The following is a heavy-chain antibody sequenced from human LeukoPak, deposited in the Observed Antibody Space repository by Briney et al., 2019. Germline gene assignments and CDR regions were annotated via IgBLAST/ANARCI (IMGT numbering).Heavy chain of an antibody. V-gene: IGHV3-7*01. CDR1: GFTFSSQW. D-gene: IGHD4-23*01. Sequence: PGGSLRLSCAASGFTFSSQWMSWVRQAPGKGLEWVANIKQDGNEKYYVDSVKGRFTISRDNAKNSLSLQMNSLRAEDTAVYYCARGSPTRNYGVKAHFGYWGQGTLVTVSS. CDR2: IKQDGNEK. J-gene: IGHJ4*02. CDR3: ARGSPTRNYGVKAHFGY.